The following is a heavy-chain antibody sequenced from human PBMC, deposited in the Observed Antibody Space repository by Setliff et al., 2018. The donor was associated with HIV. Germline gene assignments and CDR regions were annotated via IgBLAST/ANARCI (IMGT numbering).Heavy chain of an antibody. J-gene: IGHJ4*02. D-gene: IGHD3-10*01. CDR1: GFNFLAHW. V-gene: IGHV5-51*01. Sequence: GESLTISCQCSGFNFLAHWIGWVRQVPEKGLEWMGIVYPGDSDTRYNPSFEGQVTVSADKTNTTAYLQLTSLKASDTAMYFCARLPYYVSGGVFDHWGKGTLVTVSS. CDR2: VYPGDSDT. CDR3: ARLPYYVSGGVFDH.